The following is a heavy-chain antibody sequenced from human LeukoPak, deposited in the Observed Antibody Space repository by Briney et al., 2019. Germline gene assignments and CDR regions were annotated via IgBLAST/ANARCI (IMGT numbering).Heavy chain of an antibody. D-gene: IGHD3-3*01. J-gene: IGHJ4*02. V-gene: IGHV3-48*02. Sequence: GGSLRLSCAASEFTFSSYSMNWVRQAPGKGLEWVSYISSSSSTIYYADSVKGRFTISRDNAKNSLYLKMNSLRDEDTAVYYSARDLGVDRGWGPGTLVTVSS. CDR3: ARDLGVDRG. CDR1: EFTFSSYS. CDR2: ISSSSSTI.